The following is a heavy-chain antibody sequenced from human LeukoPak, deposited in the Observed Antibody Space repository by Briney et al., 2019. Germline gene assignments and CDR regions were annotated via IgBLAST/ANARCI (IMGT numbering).Heavy chain of an antibody. CDR2: INPNSGGT. CDR1: AYTFTGYY. D-gene: IGHD3-10*01. Sequence: GASVKVSCTASAYTFTGYYMHWVRQAPGQGLEWMGWINPNSGGTNYAQKFQGRVTMTRDTSISTAYMELSRLRSDDTAVYYCAVYGSGSYYKGYYFDYWGQGTLVTVSS. CDR3: AVYGSGSYYKGYYFDY. J-gene: IGHJ4*02. V-gene: IGHV1-2*02.